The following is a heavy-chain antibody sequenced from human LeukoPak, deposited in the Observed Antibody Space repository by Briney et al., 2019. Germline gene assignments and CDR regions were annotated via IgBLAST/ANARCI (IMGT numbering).Heavy chain of an antibody. J-gene: IGHJ4*02. CDR1: GFTFSSYD. V-gene: IGHV3-13*01. D-gene: IGHD1-26*01. Sequence: GRSLRLSCAASGFTFSSYDMHWVRQATGKGLEWVSAIGTAGDTYYPGSVKGRFTMSRENAKNSLYLQMNSLRAGDTAVYYCARGTSYRYDYWGQGTLVTVSS. CDR2: IGTAGDT. CDR3: ARGTSYRYDY.